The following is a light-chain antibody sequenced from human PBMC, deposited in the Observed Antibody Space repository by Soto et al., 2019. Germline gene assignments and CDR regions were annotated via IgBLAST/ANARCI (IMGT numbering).Light chain of an antibody. V-gene: IGKV3-11*01. CDR3: QQRNRWPPIFT. CDR1: QSVSSY. CDR2: DAS. Sequence: ETALTQSPATLSLSPGERVTLSCRASQSVSSYLAWYQQKPGQAPRLLIYDASTRASGIPARFSGSGSGTDFTLTISSLEPEDYGVYYCQQRNRWPPIFTFGPGTKVEIK. J-gene: IGKJ3*01.